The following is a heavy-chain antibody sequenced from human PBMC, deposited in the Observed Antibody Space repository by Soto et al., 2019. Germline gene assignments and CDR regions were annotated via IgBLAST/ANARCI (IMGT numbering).Heavy chain of an antibody. V-gene: IGHV4-28*01. D-gene: IGHD1-26*01. CDR2: IYYSGTT. CDR3: ARRETQGHIDY. CDR1: GYSISSSNW. J-gene: IGHJ4*02. Sequence: QVQLQESGPGLVKPSDTLSLTCAVSGYSISSSNWWGWIRQPPGKGLEWIGYIYYSGTTYYNPSLKRRVTMLVDTFKNQFSLKLTSVTAVDSVVYFCARRETQGHIDYWGQGTLVTVSS.